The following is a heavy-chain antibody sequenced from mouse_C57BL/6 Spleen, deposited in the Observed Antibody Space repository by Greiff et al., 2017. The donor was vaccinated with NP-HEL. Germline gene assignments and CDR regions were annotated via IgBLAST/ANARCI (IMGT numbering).Heavy chain of an antibody. V-gene: IGHV1-85*01. Sequence: VQLQQSGPELVKPGASVKLSCKASGYTFTSYDINWVKQRPGQGLEWIGWIYPRDGSTKYNEKFKGKATLTVDTSSSTAYMELHSLTSEDSAVYFCARSRGYGNYRYAMDYWGQGTSVTVSS. CDR1: GYTFTSYD. D-gene: IGHD2-1*01. CDR2: IYPRDGST. J-gene: IGHJ4*01. CDR3: ARSRGYGNYRYAMDY.